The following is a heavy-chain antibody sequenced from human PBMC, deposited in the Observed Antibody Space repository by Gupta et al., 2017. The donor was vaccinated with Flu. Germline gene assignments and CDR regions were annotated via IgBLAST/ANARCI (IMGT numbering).Heavy chain of an antibody. CDR1: GFTFSSYG. D-gene: IGHD3-10*01. J-gene: IGHJ5*02. V-gene: IGHV3-33*01. CDR2: IWDDGSNK. CDR3: ARDLFPGGPYNWFDP. Sequence: QVQLVESGGGVVQPGRSLRLSCAASGFTFSSYGMHWVRQAPGKGLEWVAVIWDDGSNKYYADSVKGRFTISRDNSKNTLYLQMNSLRAEDTAVYYCARDLFPGGPYNWFDPWGQGTLVTVSS.